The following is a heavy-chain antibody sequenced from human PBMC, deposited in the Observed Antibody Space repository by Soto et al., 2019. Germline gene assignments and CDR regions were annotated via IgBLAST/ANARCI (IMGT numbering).Heavy chain of an antibody. D-gene: IGHD1-7*01. J-gene: IGHJ4*02. CDR2: IWYDGSNR. Sequence: QVQLVESGGGVVQPGTSLRLSCGASGFTISTHGMHWVRQAPGKGLEWVANIWYDGSNRFYADSVKGRFTISKDNSKNTLYLQMSSLRAEDTAVYYCAAATTWNFHFQYWGQGTQVTVSS. CDR3: AAATTWNFHFQY. V-gene: IGHV3-33*01. CDR1: GFTISTHG.